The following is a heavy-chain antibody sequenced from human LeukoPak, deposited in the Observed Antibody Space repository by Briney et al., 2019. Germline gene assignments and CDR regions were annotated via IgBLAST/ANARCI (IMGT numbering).Heavy chain of an antibody. J-gene: IGHJ6*02. D-gene: IGHD6-13*01. Sequence: SQTLSLTFAISGDSVSSNSAAWNWIRQSPSRGLEWLRSTYYRSKWYNDYAVSVKSRITINPDTSKNQFSLQLNSVTPEDTAVYYCARDEALIAAAGVYYGMDVWGQGTTVTVSS. CDR3: ARDEALIAAAGVYYGMDV. CDR1: GDSVSSNSAA. V-gene: IGHV6-1*01. CDR2: TYYRSKWYN.